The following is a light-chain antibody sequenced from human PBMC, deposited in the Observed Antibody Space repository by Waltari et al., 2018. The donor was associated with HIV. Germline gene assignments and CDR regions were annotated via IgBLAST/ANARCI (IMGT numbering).Light chain of an antibody. Sequence: ALTKAPVASPVTLGPSAFNSCSSSQSLVQSDGHTYLTWLQQRPGQPPKVLLSPISTRFSGVPDRFSGSGAGTDFTLNITGVEGEDVGVYYCMQSTAFPWTFGQGTRVEI. V-gene: IGKV2-24*01. CDR2: PIS. J-gene: IGKJ1*01. CDR1: QSLVQSDGHTY. CDR3: MQSTAFPWT.